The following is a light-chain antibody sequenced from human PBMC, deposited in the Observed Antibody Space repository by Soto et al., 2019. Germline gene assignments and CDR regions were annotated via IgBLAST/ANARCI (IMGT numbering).Light chain of an antibody. J-gene: IGLJ1*01. CDR3: ISYTVIRSYV. V-gene: IGLV2-14*01. CDR1: SSDIGTYDH. Sequence: QSALTQPASVSGSPVQSITISCSGTSSDIGTYDHVAWFQQFPGKTPKLMIYSVSNRPSGVSYRFSGYKSGNTASLTISGLQAEDEADYYCISYTVIRSYVFGTGTKLTVL. CDR2: SVS.